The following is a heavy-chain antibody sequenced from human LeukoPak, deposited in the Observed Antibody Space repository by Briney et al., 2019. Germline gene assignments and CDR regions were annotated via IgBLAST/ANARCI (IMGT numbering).Heavy chain of an antibody. CDR1: GFTFSSYS. V-gene: IGHV3-48*02. Sequence: GGSLRLSCAASGFTFSSYSMNWVRQAPGKGLEWVSYISSSTIYYADSVKGRFTISRDNAKNSLYLQMNSLRDEDTAVYYCARDRMDLGVDHWGQGTLVTVSS. CDR3: ARDRMDLGVDH. D-gene: IGHD3-16*01. CDR2: ISSSTI. J-gene: IGHJ4*02.